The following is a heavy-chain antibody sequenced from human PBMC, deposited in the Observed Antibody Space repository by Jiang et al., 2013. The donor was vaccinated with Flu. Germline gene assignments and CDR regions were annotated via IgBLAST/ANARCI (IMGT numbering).Heavy chain of an antibody. D-gene: IGHD1-26*01. CDR2: INSDGSST. V-gene: IGHV3-74*01. J-gene: IGHJ2*01. Sequence: GLVWVSRINSDGSSTSYADSVKGRFTISRDNAKNTLYLQMNSLRAEDTAVYYCARGWVGANWYFDLWGRGTLVTVSS. CDR3: ARGWVGANWYFDL.